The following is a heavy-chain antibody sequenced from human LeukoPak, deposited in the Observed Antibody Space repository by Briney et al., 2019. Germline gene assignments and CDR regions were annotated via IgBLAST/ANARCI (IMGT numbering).Heavy chain of an antibody. CDR2: INPNSGGT. Sequence: GASVKVSCKASGYSFITYGVSWVRQAPGQGLEWMGWINPNSGGTNYAQKFQGRVTMTRDTSISTAYMELSRLRSDDTAVYYCASGFVLAAAGTRDYYYMDVWGKGTTVTISS. D-gene: IGHD6-13*01. J-gene: IGHJ6*03. CDR3: ASGFVLAAAGTRDYYYMDV. CDR1: GYSFITYG. V-gene: IGHV1-2*02.